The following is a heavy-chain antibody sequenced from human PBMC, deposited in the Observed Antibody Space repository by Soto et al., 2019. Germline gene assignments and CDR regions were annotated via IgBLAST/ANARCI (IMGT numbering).Heavy chain of an antibody. J-gene: IGHJ4*02. CDR3: ARHENLGYCSSTSCYPFDY. CDR1: GGSFSGYY. Sequence: PSETLSLTCAVYGGSFSGYYWSWIRQPPGKGLEWIGEINHSGSTNYNPSLKSRVTISVDTSKNQFSLKLSSVTAADMAVYYCARHENLGYCSSTSCYPFDYWGQGTLVTVSS. V-gene: IGHV4-34*01. CDR2: INHSGST. D-gene: IGHD2-2*01.